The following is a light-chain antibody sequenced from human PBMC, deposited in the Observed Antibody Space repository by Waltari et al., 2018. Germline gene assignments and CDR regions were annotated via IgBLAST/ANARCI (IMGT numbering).Light chain of an antibody. CDR3: QQRNGWPPMYT. CDR2: DAS. CDR1: QSISNF. V-gene: IGKV3-11*01. J-gene: IGKJ2*01. Sequence: EIVLTQSPATLSLSTGERVTLSCRASQSISNFLAWYQQRPGQAPRLLMYDASKRAIGIPARFSGSGSGTDFTLTISSLEPEDSGIYYCQQRNGWPPMYTFGQGTKLEIK.